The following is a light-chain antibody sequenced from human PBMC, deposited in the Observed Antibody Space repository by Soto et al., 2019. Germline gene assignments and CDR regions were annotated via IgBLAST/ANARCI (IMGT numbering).Light chain of an antibody. Sequence: NFMLTQPHSVSESPGKTVTISCAASGGNIANNYVQWYQQRPGSAPSVVIYADDQRPSGVPDRFSGSIDSSSNSASLIISGLRTEDEADYYCQSYDATSVVFGGGPKVTVL. CDR3: QSYDATSVV. CDR1: GGNIANNY. CDR2: ADD. V-gene: IGLV6-57*02. J-gene: IGLJ2*01.